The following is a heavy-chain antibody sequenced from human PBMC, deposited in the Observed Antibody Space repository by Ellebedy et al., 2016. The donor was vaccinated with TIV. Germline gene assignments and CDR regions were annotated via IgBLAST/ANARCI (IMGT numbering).Heavy chain of an antibody. CDR3: ARLTSVTPYYGVDV. CDR2: IHDSGST. CDR1: GGSVNSLSYY. J-gene: IGHJ6*02. Sequence: MPSETLSLTCIVSGGSVNSLSYYWGWIRQPPGKGLEWIGNIHDSGSTKYSPSIQSRVTISIDTSKNQFSLKLTSLTAADTAVYYCARLTSVTPYYGVDVWGQGTTVTVSS. D-gene: IGHD2-21*02. V-gene: IGHV4-39*01.